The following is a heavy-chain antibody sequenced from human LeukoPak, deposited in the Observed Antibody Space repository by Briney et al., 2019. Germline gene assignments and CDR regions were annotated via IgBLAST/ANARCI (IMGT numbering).Heavy chain of an antibody. J-gene: IGHJ4*02. V-gene: IGHV4-59*01. CDR3: ASSSRAGHY. CDR2: IYYDGDT. Sequence: SETLSLTCTVSGGSISSFYWTWIRQPPGKGLEWIGYIYYDGDTNYNPSLRSRVTISLDTSKNQFSLKLSSVTAADTAVYYCASSSRAGHYWGQGTLVTVSS. D-gene: IGHD2/OR15-2a*01. CDR1: GGSISSFY.